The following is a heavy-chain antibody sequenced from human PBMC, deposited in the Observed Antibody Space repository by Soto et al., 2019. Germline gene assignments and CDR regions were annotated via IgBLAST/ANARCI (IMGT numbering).Heavy chain of an antibody. Sequence: EVQLVESGGGLVKPGGSLRLSCAASGFIFSSYSMNWIRQAPGKGLEWVSSISSSSNYIYYADSVKGRFTISRDNAKNPLYLQMSSLRAEDTAVYYCARDLVGATIWGQGTLVTVSS. CDR1: GFIFSSYS. CDR2: ISSSSNYI. D-gene: IGHD1-26*01. V-gene: IGHV3-21*01. CDR3: ARDLVGATI. J-gene: IGHJ4*02.